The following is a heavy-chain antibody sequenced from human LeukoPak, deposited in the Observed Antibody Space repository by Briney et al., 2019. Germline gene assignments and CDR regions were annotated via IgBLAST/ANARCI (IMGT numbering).Heavy chain of an antibody. CDR2: IYYSGST. CDR3: ARHTDIAALSSLNY. D-gene: IGHD6-13*01. V-gene: IGHV4-31*11. Sequence: SSQTLSLTCAVSGASISSGGYYWSWIRQHPGKGLEWIGYIYYSGSTYYNPSLTSRVTISADTSKNQLSLNLTSVTAADTAVYYCARHTDIAALSSLNYWGQGTLVTVSS. J-gene: IGHJ4*02. CDR1: GASISSGGYY.